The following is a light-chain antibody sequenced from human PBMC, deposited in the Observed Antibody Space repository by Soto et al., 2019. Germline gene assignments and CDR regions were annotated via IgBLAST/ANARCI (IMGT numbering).Light chain of an antibody. CDR2: EVG. Sequence: QSALTQPPSVSGSPGQSVTISCTGTSRDVGNYNRVAWYQQPPGTAPKVMIYEVGNRPSGVPDRFSVSKSGNTASLTISGLQAEDEADYYCVSYTSSDTYVFGTGTKLTVL. J-gene: IGLJ1*01. CDR3: VSYTSSDTYV. CDR1: SRDVGNYNR. V-gene: IGLV2-18*02.